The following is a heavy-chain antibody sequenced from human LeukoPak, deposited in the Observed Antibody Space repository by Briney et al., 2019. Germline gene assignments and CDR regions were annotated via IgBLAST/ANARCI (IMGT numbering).Heavy chain of an antibody. D-gene: IGHD1-1*01. CDR2: IYSGGST. Sequence: GGSLRLSCVASGFPFSSYGMHWVRQAPGKGLEWVSIIYSGGSTYYADSVKGRFTISRDNSKNTLYLQMNSLRAEDTAIYYCARDTKNWGQGTLVTVSS. CDR1: GFPFSSYG. V-gene: IGHV3-NL1*01. CDR3: ARDTKN. J-gene: IGHJ4*02.